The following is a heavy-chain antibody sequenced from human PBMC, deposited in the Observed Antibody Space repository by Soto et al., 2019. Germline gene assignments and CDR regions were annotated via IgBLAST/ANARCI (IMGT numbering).Heavy chain of an antibody. CDR1: GYTFTSYA. J-gene: IGHJ4*02. V-gene: IGHV1-18*01. CDR3: ARDTAMALPDA. CDR2: INAYNGNT. Sequence: QVQLVQSGAEVKKPGASVKVSCKASGYTFTSYAISWVRQAPGQGLEWRGWINAYNGNTNSAQKLQGRVTMTTATSTNTAYMELRSLRSDDTAVYYCARDTAMALPDAWGQGTLVTVSS. D-gene: IGHD5-18*01.